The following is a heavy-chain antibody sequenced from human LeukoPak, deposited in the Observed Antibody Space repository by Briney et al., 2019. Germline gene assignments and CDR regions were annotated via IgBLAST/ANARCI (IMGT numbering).Heavy chain of an antibody. CDR3: ARLLGYCSGGSCYGYFDY. J-gene: IGHJ4*02. D-gene: IGHD2-15*01. CDR1: GFTFSSYD. CDR2: IGTAGDT. V-gene: IGHV3-13*01. Sequence: GGSLRLSCAASGFTFSSYDMHWVRQATGKGLEWVSAIGTAGDTYYPGSVKGRFTISRENAKNSLYLQMNSLRAGDTAVYYCARLLGYCSGGSCYGYFDYWGQGTLVTVSS.